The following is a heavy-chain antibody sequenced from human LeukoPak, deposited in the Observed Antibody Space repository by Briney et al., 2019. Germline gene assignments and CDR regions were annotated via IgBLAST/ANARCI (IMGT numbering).Heavy chain of an antibody. CDR2: VSDRGIT. Sequence: SETLSLTCSVSGGSITSYYWSWIRQPPGRGLEWIGYVSDRGITNYNPSLSSRVTISLDTSKKQFSLKLTSVTAADTAVYYCARDPGAYYDSSGYLNWFDPWGQGTLVTVSS. V-gene: IGHV4-59*01. D-gene: IGHD3-22*01. CDR1: GGSITSYY. CDR3: ARDPGAYYDSSGYLNWFDP. J-gene: IGHJ5*02.